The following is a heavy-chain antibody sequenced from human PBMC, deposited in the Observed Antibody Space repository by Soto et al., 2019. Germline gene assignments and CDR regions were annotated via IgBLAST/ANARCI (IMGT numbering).Heavy chain of an antibody. CDR1: GFTFDDYA. J-gene: IGHJ4*02. V-gene: IGHV3-9*01. CDR3: AKAGFWSGYYSLVDY. CDR2: ISWNRGSI. Sequence: EVLLVESGGGLVQPGRSLRLSCAASGFTFDDYAMHWVRQAPGKGLEWVSGISWNRGSIGYADSVKGRFTISRDNAKNSLYLQMNSLRAEDTALYYCAKAGFWSGYYSLVDYWGQGTLVTVSS. D-gene: IGHD3-3*01.